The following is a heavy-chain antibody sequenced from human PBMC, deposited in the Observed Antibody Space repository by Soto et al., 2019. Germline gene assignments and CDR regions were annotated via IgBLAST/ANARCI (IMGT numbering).Heavy chain of an antibody. CDR1: GFTFSSYS. V-gene: IGHV3-21*03. CDR2: ISSSSSYI. Sequence: ESGGGLVKPGGSLRLSCAASGFTFSSYSMNWLRQAPGKGLEWVSSISSSSSYIYYADSVKGRFTIFRDNAKNSLYLQMNSLRAEDTAVYYCWLYCTNGVVCRGGMDVWGQGTTVTVSS. J-gene: IGHJ6*02. D-gene: IGHD2-8*01. CDR3: WLYCTNGVVCRGGMDV.